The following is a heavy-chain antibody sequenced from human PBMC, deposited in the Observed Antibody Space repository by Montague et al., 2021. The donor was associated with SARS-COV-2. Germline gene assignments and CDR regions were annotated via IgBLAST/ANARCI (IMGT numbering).Heavy chain of an antibody. J-gene: IGHJ4*02. CDR3: ARWYYGSGSYPH. CDR1: GDSISSGYY. D-gene: IGHD3-10*01. Sequence: SETLSLTCTASGDSISSGYYWGWIRQPPGKGLEWIGNIYHSGGTYYSPSLKSRVTVSVDTSKNQFSLRLSSVTAADTAVYYCARWYYGSGSYPHWGQGTLVTVSS. V-gene: IGHV4-38-2*02. CDR2: IYHSGGT.